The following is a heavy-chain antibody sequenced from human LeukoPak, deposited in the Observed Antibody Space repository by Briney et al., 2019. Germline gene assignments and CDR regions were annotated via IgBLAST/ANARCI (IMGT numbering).Heavy chain of an antibody. Sequence: SVKVSCKASGYTYTTDGISWVRQAPGQGLEWMGWIDTYSGKTNYAQKFQGRVTMTSDTSTSTAYMELRSLRSDDTAVYYCARDRGIAEADSFDPWGQGTLVTVSS. CDR3: ARDRGIAEADSFDP. CDR2: IDTYSGKT. D-gene: IGHD6-13*01. J-gene: IGHJ5*02. V-gene: IGHV1-18*01. CDR1: GYTYTTDG.